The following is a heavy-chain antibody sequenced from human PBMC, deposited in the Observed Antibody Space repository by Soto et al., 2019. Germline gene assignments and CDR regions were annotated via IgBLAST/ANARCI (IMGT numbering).Heavy chain of an antibody. CDR1: GYTFASYA. V-gene: IGHV1-18*01. CDR2: ISAYNGNT. Sequence: QVQLVQSGAEVKKPGASVKVSCKASGYTFASYAISWMRQAPGQGLEWMGWISAYNGNTNYAQKLQGRVTMTTDTSTSTAYIELRSLRSDDTAVYYSARDPPPPDYWGQGTLVTVSS. J-gene: IGHJ4*02. CDR3: ARDPPPPDY.